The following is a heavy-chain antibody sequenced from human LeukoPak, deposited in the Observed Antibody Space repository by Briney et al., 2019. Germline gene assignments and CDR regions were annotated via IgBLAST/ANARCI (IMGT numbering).Heavy chain of an antibody. V-gene: IGHV1-69*05. Sequence: ASVKVSCKASGGTFSSYAISWVRHAPGQGLEWMGRIIPIFGTANYAQKFQGRVTITTDESTSTAYMELSSLRSEGTDVYYYEWWGAYYYDSSGYFDNWGQGTLVTVSS. CDR1: GGTFSSYA. CDR3: EWWGAYYYDSSGYFDN. J-gene: IGHJ4*02. CDR2: IIPIFGTA. D-gene: IGHD3-22*01.